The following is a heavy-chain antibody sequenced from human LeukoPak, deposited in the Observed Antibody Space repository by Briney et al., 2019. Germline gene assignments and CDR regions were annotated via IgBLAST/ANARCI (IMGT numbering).Heavy chain of an antibody. CDR1: GFTFSSYA. CDR2: ISGSGGST. D-gene: IGHD3-10*01. V-gene: IGHV3-23*01. Sequence: PGGSLRLSCAASGFTFSSYAMSWVRQAPGKGLEWVSAISGSGGSTYYADSVKGRFTISRDNSKNTLYLQMNSLRAEDTAIYYCAKDSYKDYYYYGMDVWGQGTTVTVSS. J-gene: IGHJ6*02. CDR3: AKDSYKDYYYYGMDV.